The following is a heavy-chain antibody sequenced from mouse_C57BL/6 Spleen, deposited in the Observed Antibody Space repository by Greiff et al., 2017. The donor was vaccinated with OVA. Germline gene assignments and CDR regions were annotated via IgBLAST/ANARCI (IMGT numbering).Heavy chain of an antibody. CDR3: ARSVGSWFAY. Sequence: VQLKQSGPELVKPGASVKIPCKASGYTFTDYNMDWVKQSHGKSLEWIGDINPNNGGTIYNQKFKGKATLTVDKSSSTAYMELRSLTSEDTAVYYCARSVGSWFAYWGQGTLVTVSA. J-gene: IGHJ3*01. D-gene: IGHD6-1*01. V-gene: IGHV1-18*01. CDR2: INPNNGGT. CDR1: GYTFTDYN.